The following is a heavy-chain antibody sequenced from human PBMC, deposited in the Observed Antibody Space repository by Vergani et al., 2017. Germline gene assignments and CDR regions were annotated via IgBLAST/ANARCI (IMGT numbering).Heavy chain of an antibody. V-gene: IGHV3-9*02. CDR1: GFTSAGYA. Sequence: VQLEESGGGLVLPGRSLILSCVASGFTSAGYAMHWVRQDPGKGLAWVSGISRNSNSIGYADSVKGRFTICRDNAKTSLYLQMNSLRAEDTALYYCAKAGYCSSTSCYTEWYFDRWGRGTLVTVSS. CDR3: AKAGYCSSTSCYTEWYFDR. CDR2: ISRNSNSI. J-gene: IGHJ2*01. D-gene: IGHD2-2*02.